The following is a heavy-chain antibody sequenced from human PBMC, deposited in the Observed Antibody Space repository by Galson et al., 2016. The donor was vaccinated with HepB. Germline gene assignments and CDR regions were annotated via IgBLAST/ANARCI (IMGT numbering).Heavy chain of an antibody. V-gene: IGHV2-5*02. D-gene: IGHD1-7*01. J-gene: IGHJ4*02. CDR3: ARSLGTAIFDY. CDR1: GFSLTNGGVG. Sequence: PALVKPTQTPTLTCTFSGFSLTNGGVGVGWIRQPPGKALEWLALIYWDDDKRYSPSLKNRLTITKDTSKNQVVLVMANMDPVDTGTYYCARSLGTAIFDYWGQGSLVLVSS. CDR2: IYWDDDK.